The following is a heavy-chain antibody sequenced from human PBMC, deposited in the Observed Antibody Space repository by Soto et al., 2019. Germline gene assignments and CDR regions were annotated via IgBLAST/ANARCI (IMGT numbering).Heavy chain of an antibody. CDR2: ISSSSSYI. V-gene: IGHV3-21*01. CDR3: AIDFRVLAMVYTYYYYYYYMDV. D-gene: IGHD5-18*01. Sequence: PGGSLRLSCAASGFTFSSYSMNWVRQAPGKGMEWVSSISSSSSYIYYADSVKGRFTISRDNAKNSLYLQMNSLRAEDTAVYYCAIDFRVLAMVYTYYYYYYYMDVWGKGTTVTVSS. J-gene: IGHJ6*03. CDR1: GFTFSSYS.